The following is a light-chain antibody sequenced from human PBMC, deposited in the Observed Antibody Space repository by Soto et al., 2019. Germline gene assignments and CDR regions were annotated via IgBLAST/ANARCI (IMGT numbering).Light chain of an antibody. V-gene: IGLV1-40*01. J-gene: IGLJ2*01. Sequence: QSVLTQPPSVSGAPGQRVTISCTGSSSNIGSGYDVHWYQQLPGTAPKVLIYHNSNRPSGVPDRFSGSKSGTSASLAITGLQAEDEADYYCQSYDNSLSTYVVFGGGTKLTVL. CDR2: HNS. CDR3: QSYDNSLSTYVV. CDR1: SSNIGSGYD.